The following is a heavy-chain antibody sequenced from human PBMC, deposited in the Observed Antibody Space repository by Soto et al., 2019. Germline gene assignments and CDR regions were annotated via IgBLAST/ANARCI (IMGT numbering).Heavy chain of an antibody. J-gene: IGHJ6*02. CDR1: GFSLSTSGVG. CDR3: ARAYSSSSRTYYGMDV. V-gene: IGHV2-5*02. CDR2: IYWDDDK. D-gene: IGHD6-6*01. Sequence: QITLKESGPTLVKPTQTLTLTCTFSGFSLSTSGVGVGWIRQPPGKALEWLALIYWDDDKRYSPSLKSRLTITKDTSKNQVVLTMTNMDPVDTATYYCARAYSSSSRTYYGMDVWGQGTTVTVSS.